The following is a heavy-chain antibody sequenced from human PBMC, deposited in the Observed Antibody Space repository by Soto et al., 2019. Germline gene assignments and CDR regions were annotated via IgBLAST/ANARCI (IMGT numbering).Heavy chain of an antibody. CDR3: ARTRLAGAGLGGGSYGMDV. V-gene: IGHV1-2*04. Sequence: GASVKVSCKASGYTFTGYYMHWVRQAPGQGLEWMGWINPNSGGTNYAQKFQGWVTMTRDTSISTAYMELSRLRSDDTAVYYCARTRLAGAGLGGGSYGMDVWGQGTTVTVAS. CDR2: INPNSGGT. J-gene: IGHJ6*02. CDR1: GYTFTGYY. D-gene: IGHD6-19*01.